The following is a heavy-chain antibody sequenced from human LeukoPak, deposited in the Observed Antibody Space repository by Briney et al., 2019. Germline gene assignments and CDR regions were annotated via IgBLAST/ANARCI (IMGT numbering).Heavy chain of an antibody. D-gene: IGHD4-11*01. CDR1: GGSLSAYY. CDR3: ARAILYSNYLRPRDSPIDY. Sequence: PSETLSLTCAVYGGSLSAYYWTSIRRSPEKGLEWIGEIDHSGITKYNPSLKSRVTISVGTSKNQFSLKLSSVTAADTAVYYCARAILYSNYLRPRDSPIDYWGQGTLVTVSS. J-gene: IGHJ4*02. V-gene: IGHV4-34*01. CDR2: IDHSGIT.